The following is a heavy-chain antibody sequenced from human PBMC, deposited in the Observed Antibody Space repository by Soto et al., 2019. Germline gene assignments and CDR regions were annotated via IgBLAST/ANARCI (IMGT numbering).Heavy chain of an antibody. Sequence: QVQLVESGGGVVQPGRSLRLSCAASGFTFSSYGMHWVRQAPGKGLEWVAVISYDGSNKYYADSVKGRFTISRDNSKNLPDPENNNLEGGDNGGQYWAKTGTALIHFGRWGQRALVTV. D-gene: IGHD1-1*01. CDR1: GFTFSSYG. CDR2: ISYDGSNK. CDR3: AKTGTALIHFGR. V-gene: IGHV3-30*18. J-gene: IGHJ4*02.